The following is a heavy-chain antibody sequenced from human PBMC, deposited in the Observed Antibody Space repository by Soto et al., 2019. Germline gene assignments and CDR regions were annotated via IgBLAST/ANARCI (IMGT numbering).Heavy chain of an antibody. V-gene: IGHV4-59*01. CDR2: IYYSGST. Sequence: SETLSLTCTVSGGSISSYYWSWIRQPPGKGLEWIGYIYYSGSTNYNPSLKSRVTISVDTSKNQFSLKLSSVTAADTAVYYCARYAHILTGYYSNYYYYYMDVWGKGTTVTVSS. CDR1: GGSISSYY. CDR3: ARYAHILTGYYSNYYYYYMDV. D-gene: IGHD3-9*01. J-gene: IGHJ6*03.